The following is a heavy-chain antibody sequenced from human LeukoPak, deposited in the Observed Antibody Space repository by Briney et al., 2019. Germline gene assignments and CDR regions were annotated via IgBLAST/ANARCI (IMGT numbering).Heavy chain of an antibody. CDR3: ARQGSGTSYYYYTFPY. V-gene: IGHV4-34*01. D-gene: IGHD1-26*01. J-gene: IGHJ4*02. CDR2: INHSRNT. Sequence: SETLSLTCAVYGGSLSGYYWSWIRQPPGKGLEWIGEINHSRNTNYNPSLKSRVTMSVDTSKNHFYLKLSSVTAADTAVYYCARQGSGTSYYYYTFPYWGQGTLVTVSS. CDR1: GGSLSGYY.